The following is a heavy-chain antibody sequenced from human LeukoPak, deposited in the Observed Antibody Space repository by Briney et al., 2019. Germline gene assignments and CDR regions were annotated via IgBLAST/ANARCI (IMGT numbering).Heavy chain of an antibody. J-gene: IGHJ4*02. D-gene: IGHD3-9*01. CDR2: IYTSGST. CDR3: ARRNYDILTGIGDYFDY. Sequence: SETLSLTCTVSGGSISSYYWSWIRQPAGKGLEWIGRIYTSGSTNYNPSLKSRVTMSVDTSKNQFSLKLSSVTAADTAVYYCARRNYDILTGIGDYFDYWGQGTLVTVSS. V-gene: IGHV4-4*07. CDR1: GGSISSYY.